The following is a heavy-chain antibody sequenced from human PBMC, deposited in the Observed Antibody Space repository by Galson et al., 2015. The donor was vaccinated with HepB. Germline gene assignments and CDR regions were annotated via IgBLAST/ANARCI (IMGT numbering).Heavy chain of an antibody. CDR2: IIPIFGTA. D-gene: IGHD2-15*01. V-gene: IGHV1-69*13. CDR3: ARALAGYCSGGSCYSRWYFDL. CDR1: GGTFSSYA. J-gene: IGHJ2*01. Sequence: SVKVSCKASGGTFSSYAISWVRQAPGQGREWMGGIIPIFGTANYAQKFQGRVTITADESTSTAYMELSSLRSEDTAVYYCARALAGYCSGGSCYSRWYFDLWGRGTLVTVSS.